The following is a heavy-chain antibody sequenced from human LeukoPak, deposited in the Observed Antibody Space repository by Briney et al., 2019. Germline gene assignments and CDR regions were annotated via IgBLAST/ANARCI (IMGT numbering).Heavy chain of an antibody. V-gene: IGHV4-39*01. CDR3: ASLDGWRNDY. J-gene: IGHJ4*02. CDR2: LYYSGST. D-gene: IGHD5-24*01. CDR1: GASISNSNYY. Sequence: PSETLSLTCTVSGASISNSNYYWGWIRQPPGKGLEWIGSLYYSGSTYYNPSLKSRDTISVDTSKNQFSLKLGSVPAADTAVYYCASLDGWRNDYWGQGTLVTVSS.